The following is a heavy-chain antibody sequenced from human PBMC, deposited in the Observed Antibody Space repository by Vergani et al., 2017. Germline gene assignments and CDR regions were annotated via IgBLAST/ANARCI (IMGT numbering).Heavy chain of an antibody. CDR2: IIPIFGTA. V-gene: IGHV1-69*14. CDR1: GGTFSSYA. Sequence: QVQLVQSGAEVKKPGSSVKVSCKASGGTFSSYALSWVRQAPGQGLEWMGRIIPIFGTANYAQKFQGRVTITADKSTSTAYMELSSLRSEDTAVYYCAGHLPAARDSYYYYYMDVWGKGTTVTVSS. CDR3: AGHLPAARDSYYYYYMDV. J-gene: IGHJ6*03. D-gene: IGHD2-2*01.